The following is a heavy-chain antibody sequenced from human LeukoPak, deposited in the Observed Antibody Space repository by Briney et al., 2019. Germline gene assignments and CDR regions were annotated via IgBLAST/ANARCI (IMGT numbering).Heavy chain of an antibody. CDR1: GGSFSDYY. Sequence: SETLSLTCAVYGGSFSDYYWSWIRQPPGKGLERIGEINHSGNANYNPSLKSRVSMSVDTSKNQVSVKLNSVTAADTAVYYYARHGVATWFDPWGQGTLVTVSS. CDR3: ARHGVATWFDP. V-gene: IGHV4-34*01. CDR2: INHSGNA. J-gene: IGHJ5*02. D-gene: IGHD2-15*01.